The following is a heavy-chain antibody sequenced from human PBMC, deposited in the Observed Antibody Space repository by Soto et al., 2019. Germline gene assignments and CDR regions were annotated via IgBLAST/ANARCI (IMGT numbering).Heavy chain of an antibody. CDR1: GYTLTELS. V-gene: IGHV1-24*01. CDR2: FDPEDGET. J-gene: IGHJ6*02. D-gene: IGHD4-17*01. Sequence: ASVKVSCKVSGYTLTELSMHWVRQAPGKGLEWMGGFDPEDGETIYAQKFQGRVTMTEDTSTDTAYMELSSLRSEDTAVYYCATVRYHYYYYGMDVWGQGTTVTVSS. CDR3: ATVRYHYYYYGMDV.